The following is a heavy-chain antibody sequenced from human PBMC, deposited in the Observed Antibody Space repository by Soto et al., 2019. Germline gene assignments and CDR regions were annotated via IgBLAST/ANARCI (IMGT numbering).Heavy chain of an antibody. D-gene: IGHD2-2*02. V-gene: IGHV4-30-4*01. CDR1: GGSISSDNFF. J-gene: IGHJ6*02. Sequence: SETLSLTCTVSGGSISSDNFFWSWIRQPPGEGLEWIGYIYYRGSTYYNPSLESRLTLLVDTSKNQFSLKLRSVTAADTAVYYCARVAIACPSSSCYNHYYYSLDVWGQGTTVTVSS. CDR3: ARVAIACPSSSCYNHYYYSLDV. CDR2: IYYRGST.